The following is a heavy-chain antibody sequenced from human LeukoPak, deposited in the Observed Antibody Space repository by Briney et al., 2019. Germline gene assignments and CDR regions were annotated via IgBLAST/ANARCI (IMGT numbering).Heavy chain of an antibody. D-gene: IGHD3-10*01. CDR1: GFTFSRYS. J-gene: IGHJ4*02. Sequence: PGGSLRLSCAASGFTFSRYSMNWVRQAPGKGLEWVSYISSSSSTVYYADSLKDRFTISRDNAKNSLYLQMNSLRDEDTAVYYCARAQTYYGSGSYLYWGQGTLVTVSS. V-gene: IGHV3-48*02. CDR2: ISSSSSTV. CDR3: ARAQTYYGSGSYLY.